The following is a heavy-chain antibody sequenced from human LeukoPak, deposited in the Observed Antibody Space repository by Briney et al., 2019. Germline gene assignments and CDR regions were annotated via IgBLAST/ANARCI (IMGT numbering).Heavy chain of an antibody. CDR2: IYNSGST. Sequence: SETLSLTCTVSGDSSISGTYYWAWIRQPPGKGLEWIGSIYNSGSTYYNPSLKSRVTLYLDTSKNQFSLNLKSVTAADTAVYYCARNASAVPSQVACGSFDLWGRRTLVTVSS. CDR1: GDSSISGTYY. J-gene: IGHJ2*01. CDR3: ARNASAVPSQVACGSFDL. V-gene: IGHV4-39*01.